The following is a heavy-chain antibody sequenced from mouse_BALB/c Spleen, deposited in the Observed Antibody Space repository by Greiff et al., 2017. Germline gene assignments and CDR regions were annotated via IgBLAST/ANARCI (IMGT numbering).Heavy chain of an antibody. CDR1: GFTFSDYY. V-gene: IGHV5-4*02. J-gene: IGHJ2*01. CDR3: ARGLYDGYTSDY. D-gene: IGHD2-3*01. Sequence: EVHLVESGGGLVKPGGSLKLSCAASGFTFSDYYMYWVRQTPEKRLEWVATISDGGSYTYYPDSVKGRFTISRDNAKNNLYLQMSSLKSEDTAMYYCARGLYDGYTSDYWGQGTTLTVSS. CDR2: ISDGGSYT.